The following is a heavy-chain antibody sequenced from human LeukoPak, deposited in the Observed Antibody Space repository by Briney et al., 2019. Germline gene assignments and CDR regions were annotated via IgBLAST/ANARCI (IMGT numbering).Heavy chain of an antibody. Sequence: PSETLSLTCTVSGFTISGHCWSWIRQAPGKGLEWIGIIYYSGSTYYNHSLKSRVTISVDTSKNQFSLRLSPVTAADTAVYYCAGVSTVRSYYYYYYMVVWGKGTTVIVSS. CDR3: AGVSTVRSYYYYYYMVV. CDR1: GFTISGHC. J-gene: IGHJ6*03. D-gene: IGHD4-11*01. V-gene: IGHV4-59*11. CDR2: IYYSGST.